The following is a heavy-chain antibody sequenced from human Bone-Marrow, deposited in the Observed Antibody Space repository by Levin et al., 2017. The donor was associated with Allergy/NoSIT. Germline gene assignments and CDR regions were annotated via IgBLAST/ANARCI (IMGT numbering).Heavy chain of an antibody. CDR1: GFTFSDYS. J-gene: IGHJ3*02. CDR3: VRGIIGDVRVAHKEAFDI. CDR2: ISSDSSDL. Sequence: GGSLRLSCIVSGFTFSDYSIYWVRQAPGKGLEWISSISSDSSDLYYADSVKGRFTISRDNAKNSLNLQVSSLRAEDTAVYHCVRGIIGDVRVAHKEAFDIWGQGTMVTVSS. D-gene: IGHD2/OR15-2a*01. V-gene: IGHV3-21*01.